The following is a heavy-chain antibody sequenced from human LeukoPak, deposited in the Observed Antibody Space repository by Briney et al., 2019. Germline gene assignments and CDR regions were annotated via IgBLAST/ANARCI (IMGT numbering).Heavy chain of an antibody. D-gene: IGHD1-26*01. J-gene: IGHJ4*02. CDR1: GFTFSSYA. CDR3: AKDRGLVGATPSNFDF. CDR2: ISGRGGST. V-gene: IGHV3-23*01. Sequence: TGGSLRLSCAAAGFTFSSYAMNWVRQAPGKGLKWVSGISGRGGSTYYADSVKGRFTISRDDSKKTVFLQMSSLRAEDTPVYYCAKDRGLVGATPSNFDFWGQGTLVTVSS.